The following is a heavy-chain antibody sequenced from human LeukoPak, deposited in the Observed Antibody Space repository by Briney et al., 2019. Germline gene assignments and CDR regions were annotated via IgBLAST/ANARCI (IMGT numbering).Heavy chain of an antibody. CDR2: INSDGSST. Sequence: PGGSLRLSCAASGFTFSSYWMYWVRQAPGKGLVWVSRINSDGSSTSYADSVKGRFTISRDNAKNTLYVQMNSLRAEDTAVYYCSTGSGHAFDIWGRGTMVTVSS. CDR1: GFTFSSYW. D-gene: IGHD3-10*01. V-gene: IGHV3-74*01. CDR3: STGSGHAFDI. J-gene: IGHJ3*02.